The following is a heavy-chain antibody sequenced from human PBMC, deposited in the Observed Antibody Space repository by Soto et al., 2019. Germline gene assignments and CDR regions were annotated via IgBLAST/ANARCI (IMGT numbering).Heavy chain of an antibody. Sequence: GASVKVSFKASGGTFSSYAISWVRQAPGQGLEWMGGIIPIFGTANYAQKFQGRVTITADESTSTAYMELSSLRSEDTAVYYCARSILRYFDWFGSGYYYGMDVWGQGTTVTVSS. CDR1: GGTFSSYA. J-gene: IGHJ6*02. V-gene: IGHV1-69*01. CDR3: ARSILRYFDWFGSGYYYGMDV. CDR2: IIPIFGTA. D-gene: IGHD3-9*01.